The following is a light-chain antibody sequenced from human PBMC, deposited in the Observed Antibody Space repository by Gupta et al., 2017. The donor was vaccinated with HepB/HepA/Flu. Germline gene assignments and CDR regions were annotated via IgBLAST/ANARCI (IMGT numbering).Light chain of an antibody. CDR2: SSN. V-gene: IGLV1-44*01. CDR1: SSNIGFNA. Sequence: QSVLTQPPSASGTPGQRVTISCSGSSSNIGFNAVTWYQHLPGTAPKLLIFSSNRRPSGVPDRFSGSKSGTSASLAISGLQSEDEGDYYCAAWDDSLNGPYVVFGGGTKLTVL. CDR3: AAWDDSLNGPYVV. J-gene: IGLJ2*01.